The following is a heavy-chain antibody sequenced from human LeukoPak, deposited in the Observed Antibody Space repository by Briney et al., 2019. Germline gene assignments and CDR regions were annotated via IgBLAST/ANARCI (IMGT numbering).Heavy chain of an antibody. Sequence: GGSLRLSCAASGFTFDDYAMHWVRQAPGKGLEWVSGISWNSDSIGYADSVKGRFTISRDNAKNSLYLQMNSLRAEDTALYYCAKANFDWLLFFDYWGQGTLVTVSS. J-gene: IGHJ4*02. CDR1: GFTFDDYA. CDR2: ISWNSDSI. V-gene: IGHV3-9*01. CDR3: AKANFDWLLFFDY. D-gene: IGHD3-9*01.